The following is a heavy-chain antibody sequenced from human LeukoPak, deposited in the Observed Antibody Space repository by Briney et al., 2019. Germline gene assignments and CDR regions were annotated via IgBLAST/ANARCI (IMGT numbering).Heavy chain of an antibody. J-gene: IGHJ4*02. Sequence: NPGGSLRLSCAASGFTFSDSYMSWIRQAPGKGLEWVSYISSSSTYTEYAGSVKGRFTISRDNAKNSLYLQMNSLRDEDTAVYYCARAVMVGLGFDSRGYSQDWGQGSLVTVSS. CDR1: GFTFSDSY. CDR3: ARAVMVGLGFDSRGYSQD. D-gene: IGHD3-22*01. CDR2: ISSSSTYT. V-gene: IGHV3-11*06.